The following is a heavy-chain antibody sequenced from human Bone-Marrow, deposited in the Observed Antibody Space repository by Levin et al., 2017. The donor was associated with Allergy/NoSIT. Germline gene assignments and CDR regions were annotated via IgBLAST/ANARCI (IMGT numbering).Heavy chain of an antibody. V-gene: IGHV3-9*01. CDR3: AKPLQLLYDAFHI. J-gene: IGHJ3*02. CDR1: GFTFDDYA. CDR2: ISWNGATI. D-gene: IGHD2-15*01. Sequence: QSGGSLRLSCVASGFTFDDYAMHWIRLVPGKGLEWVSGISWNGATITYADSVRGRFTISRDNAKNSLYLQMNSLRPEDTALYFCAKPLQLLYDAFHIWGQGTTVTVSS.